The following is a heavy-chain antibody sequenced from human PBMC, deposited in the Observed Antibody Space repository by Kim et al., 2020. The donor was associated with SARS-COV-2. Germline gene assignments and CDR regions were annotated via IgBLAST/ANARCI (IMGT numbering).Heavy chain of an antibody. CDR1: GFTFSDYY. CDR2: ISSSSSYT. Sequence: GGSLRLSCAASGFTFSDYYMSWIRQAPGKGLEWVSYISSSSSYTNYADSVKGRFTISRDNAKNSLYLQMNSLRAEDTAVYYCARWGAYYYDSSGYYPGWGQGTLVTVSS. J-gene: IGHJ4*02. CDR3: ARWGAYYYDSSGYYPG. V-gene: IGHV3-11*03. D-gene: IGHD3-22*01.